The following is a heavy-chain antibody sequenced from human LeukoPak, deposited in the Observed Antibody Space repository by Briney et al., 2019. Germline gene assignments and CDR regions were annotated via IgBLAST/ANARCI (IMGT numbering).Heavy chain of an antibody. D-gene: IGHD6-13*01. Sequence: PGGSLRLSCAASGFIFSGYGMHWVRQAPGKGLQWVIFIRYEGSNKYYADSVKGRFTISRDNSKNTLYLQMNSLRVEDTAVYYCAKESDAAAAGIDYWGQGTLVTVSS. CDR1: GFIFSGYG. CDR3: AKESDAAAAGIDY. V-gene: IGHV3-30*02. J-gene: IGHJ4*02. CDR2: IRYEGSNK.